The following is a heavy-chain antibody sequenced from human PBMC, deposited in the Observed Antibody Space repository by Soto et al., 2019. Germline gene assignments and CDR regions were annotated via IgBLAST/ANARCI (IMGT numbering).Heavy chain of an antibody. Sequence: QVQLLQSGAEVKKPGASVKVSCKVSGHTLTELSMHWVRQAPGRGLEWMGGFEPEDGETIFAQKFKGRVTMTEDTSTDSTYMELTSLRSEDTAVYYCAAGGTRWLHSPFDYWGQGTLVTISS. CDR3: AAGGTRWLHSPFDY. V-gene: IGHV1-24*01. CDR2: FEPEDGET. J-gene: IGHJ4*02. D-gene: IGHD1-1*01. CDR1: GHTLTELS.